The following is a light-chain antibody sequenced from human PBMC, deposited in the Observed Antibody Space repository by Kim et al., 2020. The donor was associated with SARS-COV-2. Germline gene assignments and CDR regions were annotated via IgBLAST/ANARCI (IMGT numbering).Light chain of an antibody. J-gene: IGLJ2*01. CDR1: SLRSYY. V-gene: IGLV3-19*01. Sequence: VALGQTVRITCQGDSLRSYYASWYQQKPGQAPVLVIYGKNNRPSGITDRFSGSSSGNTASLTITGAQAEDEADYYCNSRDSSGNPLFGGGTQLTVL. CDR3: NSRDSSGNPL. CDR2: GKN.